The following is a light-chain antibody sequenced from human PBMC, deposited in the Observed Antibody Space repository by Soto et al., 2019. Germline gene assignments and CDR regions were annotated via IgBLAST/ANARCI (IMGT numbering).Light chain of an antibody. V-gene: IGLV1-51*01. J-gene: IGLJ2*01. CDR3: ETWDNSLSAYVV. CDR2: DNN. Sequence: QSVLTQPPSVSAAPGQKVTISCSGSSSNIGNNFVSWYQQLPGTAPKLLIYDNNKRPSGIPDRFSGSKSGTSATLGITGLQTGDEADYYCETWDNSLSAYVVFGGGTKPHRP. CDR1: SSNIGNNF.